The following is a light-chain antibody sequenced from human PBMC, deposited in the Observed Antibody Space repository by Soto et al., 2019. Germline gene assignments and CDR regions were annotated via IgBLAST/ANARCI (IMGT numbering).Light chain of an antibody. CDR3: QHYLTSPPTFT. Sequence: EIVLTQSPDTLSLPPGDRASLSCRASQSVSSSELAWYQHKPGQAPRLLIFGASNRASGIPDKFSGSGSGSDLNLTLSSMEPEDVAVYYCQHYLTSPPTFTFGQGTKLEIK. V-gene: IGKV3-20*01. CDR2: GAS. CDR1: QSVSSSE. J-gene: IGKJ2*01.